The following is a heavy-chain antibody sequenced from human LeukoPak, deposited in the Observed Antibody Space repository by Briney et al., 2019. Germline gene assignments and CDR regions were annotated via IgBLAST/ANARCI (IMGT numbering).Heavy chain of an antibody. J-gene: IGHJ4*02. Sequence: ASVKVSCKASGGTFSSYAISWVRQAPGQGLEWMGRIIPILGIANYAQKFQGRVTITADKSTSTAYMELSSLRSEDTAVYYCAAAAVSGSYYSLYYFDYWGQGTLVTVSS. V-gene: IGHV1-69*04. CDR3: AAAAVSGSYYSLYYFDY. D-gene: IGHD3-10*01. CDR2: IIPILGIA. CDR1: GGTFSSYA.